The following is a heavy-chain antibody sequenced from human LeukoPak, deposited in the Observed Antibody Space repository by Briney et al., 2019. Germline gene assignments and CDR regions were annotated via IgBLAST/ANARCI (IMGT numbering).Heavy chain of an antibody. Sequence: GGSLRLSCAASGFTFSDYYMSLIRQAPGKGLEWVSYISSSGSTIYYADSVKGRFTISRDNAKNSLYLQMNSLRAKDTAVYYCAREYRTVTAHFDYWGQGTLVTVSS. D-gene: IGHD2-21*02. J-gene: IGHJ4*02. CDR1: GFTFSDYY. V-gene: IGHV3-11*01. CDR3: AREYRTVTAHFDY. CDR2: ISSSGSTI.